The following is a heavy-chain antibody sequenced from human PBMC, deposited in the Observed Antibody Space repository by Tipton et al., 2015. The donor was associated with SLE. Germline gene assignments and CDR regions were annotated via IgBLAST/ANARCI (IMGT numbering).Heavy chain of an antibody. D-gene: IGHD6-13*01. V-gene: IGHV4-39*07. J-gene: IGHJ5*02. CDR1: GGSISSSFYY. Sequence: TLSLTCNVSGGSISSSFYYWAWIRLPPGKGLEWIGSIYYSGSTYYNPSLKSRVTISVDTSKNQFSLKLSSVTAADTAVYYCATTGGYSSSWYGGKNWFDPWGQGTLVTVSS. CDR3: ATTGGYSSSWYGGKNWFDP. CDR2: IYYSGST.